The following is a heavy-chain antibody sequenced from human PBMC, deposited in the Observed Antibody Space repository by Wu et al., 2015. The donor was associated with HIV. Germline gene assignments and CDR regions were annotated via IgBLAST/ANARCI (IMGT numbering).Heavy chain of an antibody. V-gene: IGHV1-46*03. CDR1: GYTFTTYY. D-gene: IGHD1-1*01. CDR2: INPSENRV. J-gene: IGHJ3*02. Sequence: QVQLVQSGAEVKKPGASVKVSCKASGYTFTTYYIHWVRQAPGQGPEWMGVINPSENRVSYAQRFQGRVTMTRDTSTSTVYMELSSLRSEDTAVYFRANRNRIGNMEAFDIWGQGTKVIVSS. CDR3: ANRNRIGNMEAFDI.